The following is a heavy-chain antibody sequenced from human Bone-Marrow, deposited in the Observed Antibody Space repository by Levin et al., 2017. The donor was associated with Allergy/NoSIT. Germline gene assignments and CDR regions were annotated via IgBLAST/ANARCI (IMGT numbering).Heavy chain of an antibody. CDR2: IYYSGNT. CDR3: ARHPSMTTVTRGL. Sequence: SETLSLTCTVSGGSISSSNYYWGWIRQPPGTGLEWIGSIYYSGNTYYNPSLKSRVTISVDTSKNQFSLKLNSVTATDTAVYYCARHPSMTTVTRGLWGQGTLVTVSS. CDR1: GGSISSSNYY. V-gene: IGHV4-39*01. J-gene: IGHJ4*02. D-gene: IGHD4-17*01.